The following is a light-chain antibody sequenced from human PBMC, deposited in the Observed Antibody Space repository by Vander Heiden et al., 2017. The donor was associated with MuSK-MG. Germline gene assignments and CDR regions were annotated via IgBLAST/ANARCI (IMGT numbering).Light chain of an antibody. Sequence: QSALTQPASVSGSPGQSITISCTGTSSDVGGYNYVSWYQQHPGKAPKLMIYDGSNRPAGVSNRFSGSKAGNTASLTISGLQAEDEADYYCSSDTSSSTLVFDGGTKLTVL. J-gene: IGLJ2*01. CDR2: DGS. CDR1: SSDVGGYNY. CDR3: SSDTSSSTLV. V-gene: IGLV2-14*01.